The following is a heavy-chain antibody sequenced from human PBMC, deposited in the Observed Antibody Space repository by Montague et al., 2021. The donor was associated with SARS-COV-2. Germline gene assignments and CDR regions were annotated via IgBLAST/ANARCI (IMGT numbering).Heavy chain of an antibody. D-gene: IGHD6-19*01. CDR2: IYWVDGK. CDR3: RAVQTDAFDF. V-gene: IGHV2-5*02. J-gene: IGHJ3*01. CDR1: GFSLRANRMS. Sequence: PALVKPTQTLTLTCTFSGFSLRANRMSVGWIRQPPGKALEWLALIYWVDGKRYTPSLRSRVTITKDTAKKQVVLTMTNVDPDDSATYYCRAVQTDAFDFWGQGTMVTVSS.